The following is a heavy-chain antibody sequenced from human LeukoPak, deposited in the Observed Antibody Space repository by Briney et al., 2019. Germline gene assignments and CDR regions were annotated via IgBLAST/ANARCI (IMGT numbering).Heavy chain of an antibody. J-gene: IGHJ6*03. CDR1: GGSISSYY. CDR2: IYYSGST. CDR3: ARGEVTAIQSGYYYYMDV. Sequence: SETLSLTCTVSGGSISSYYWSWIRQPPGKGLEWIGYIYYSGSTNYNPSLKSRVTISVDTSKNQFSLKLSSVTAADTAVYYCARGEVTAIQSGYYYYMDVWGKGTTVTISS. D-gene: IGHD2-21*02. V-gene: IGHV4-59*01.